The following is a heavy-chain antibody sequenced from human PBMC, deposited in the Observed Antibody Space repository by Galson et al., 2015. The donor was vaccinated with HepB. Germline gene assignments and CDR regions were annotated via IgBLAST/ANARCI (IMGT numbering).Heavy chain of an antibody. D-gene: IGHD3-10*01. J-gene: IGHJ4*02. CDR1: GYTFASYY. V-gene: IGHV1-46*01. CDR3: ARYTMVRGADY. Sequence: SVKVSCKASGYTFASYYMHWVRQAPGQGLEWMGIINPSGGSTSYAQKFQGRVTMTRDTSTSTVYMELSSLRSEDTAVYYCARYTMVRGADYWGQGTLVTVSS. CDR2: INPSGGST.